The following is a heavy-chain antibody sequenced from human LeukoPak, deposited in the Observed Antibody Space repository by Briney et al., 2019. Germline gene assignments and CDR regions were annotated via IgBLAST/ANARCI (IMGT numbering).Heavy chain of an antibody. J-gene: IGHJ4*02. V-gene: IGHV4-34*01. CDR1: GGSFSGYY. CDR3: ARGIKSRMVAYGRYFDY. D-gene: IGHD5-12*01. Sequence: SETLSLTCAVYGGSFSGYYWSRIRQPPGKGLEWIGEINHSGSTNYNPSLKSRVTISVDTSKNQFSLKLSSVTAADTAVYYCARGIKSRMVAYGRYFDYWGQGTLVTVSS. CDR2: INHSGST.